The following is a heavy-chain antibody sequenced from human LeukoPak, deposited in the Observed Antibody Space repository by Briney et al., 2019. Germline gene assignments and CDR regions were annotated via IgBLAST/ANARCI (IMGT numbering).Heavy chain of an antibody. D-gene: IGHD2-21*02. V-gene: IGHV3-48*01. CDR1: GFTFSSYS. Sequence: GGSLRLSCAAAGFTFSSYSMNWVRQAPGKGLEWVSYISGNSDTIYYADSVKGRFTISRDNAKNSLYLQMNSLRAEDTAVYYCARDSYGDCFFDYWGQGTLVTVSS. CDR3: ARDSYGDCFFDY. J-gene: IGHJ4*02. CDR2: ISGNSDTI.